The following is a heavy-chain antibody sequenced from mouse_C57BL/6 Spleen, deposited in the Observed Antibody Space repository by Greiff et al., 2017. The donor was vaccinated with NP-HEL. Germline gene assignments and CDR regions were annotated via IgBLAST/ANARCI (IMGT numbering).Heavy chain of an antibody. CDR2: IRNKANGYTT. J-gene: IGHJ1*03. CDR3: ARYTSSLITTVVAKYFDV. CDR1: GFTFTDYY. Sequence: EVNLVESGGGLVQPGGSLSLSCAASGFTFTDYYMSWVRQPPGKALEWLGFIRNKANGYTTEYSASVKGRFTISRDNSQSILYLQMNALRSEDSATYYCARYTSSLITTVVAKYFDVWGTGTTVTVSS. V-gene: IGHV7-3*01. D-gene: IGHD1-1*01.